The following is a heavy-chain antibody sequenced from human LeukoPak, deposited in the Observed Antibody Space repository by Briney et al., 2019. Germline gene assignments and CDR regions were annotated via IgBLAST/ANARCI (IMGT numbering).Heavy chain of an antibody. CDR1: GFTFSSYW. Sequence: PGGSLRLSCAASGFTFSSYWMHWVRQAPGKGLVWVSRINSDGSSTSYADSVKGRFTISRDNAKNTLYLQMNSLRAEDTAVYYCARGRTYYDYVWGSYIIDYWGQGTLVTVSS. J-gene: IGHJ4*02. CDR2: INSDGSST. D-gene: IGHD3-16*01. CDR3: ARGRTYYDYVWGSYIIDY. V-gene: IGHV3-74*01.